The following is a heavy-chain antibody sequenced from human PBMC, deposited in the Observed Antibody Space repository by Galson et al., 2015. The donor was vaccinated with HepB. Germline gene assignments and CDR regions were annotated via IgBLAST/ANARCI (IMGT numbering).Heavy chain of an antibody. CDR1: GFTFSSYW. Sequence: SLRLSCAASGFTFSSYWMHWVRQAPGKGLVWVSRINSDGSSTSYADSVKGRFTISRDNAKNTLYLQMNSLRAEDTAVYYCARDWYGSGYYYYMDVWGKGTTVTVSS. V-gene: IGHV3-74*01. J-gene: IGHJ6*03. CDR2: INSDGSST. CDR3: ARDWYGSGYYYYMDV. D-gene: IGHD6-13*01.